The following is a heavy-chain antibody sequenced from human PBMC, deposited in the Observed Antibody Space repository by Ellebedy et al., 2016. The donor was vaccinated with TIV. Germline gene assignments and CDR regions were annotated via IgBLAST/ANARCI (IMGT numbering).Heavy chain of an antibody. CDR3: ARAVASGYSHYYFDY. V-gene: IGHV1-3*01. D-gene: IGHD3-22*01. CDR1: GYTFTSYA. Sequence: AALVKVSCKASGYTFTSYAMHWVRQAPGQRLEWMGWINAGNGNTKYSQKFQGRVTITRDTSASTANMELSSLRSEDTAVYYCARAVASGYSHYYFDYWGQGTLVTVSS. CDR2: INAGNGNT. J-gene: IGHJ4*02.